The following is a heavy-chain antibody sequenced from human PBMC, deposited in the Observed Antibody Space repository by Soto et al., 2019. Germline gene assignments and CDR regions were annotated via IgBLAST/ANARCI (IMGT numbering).Heavy chain of an antibody. Sequence: SETLSLTCTVSGGSISSYYWSWIRQPPGKGLEWIGYIYYSGSTNYNPSLKSRVTISVDTSKNQFSLKLSSVTAADTAVFYCARQGMAIWDCSGGSCYLPTLNWFDPWGQGTLVTVSS. CDR3: ARQGMAIWDCSGGSCYLPTLNWFDP. CDR1: GGSISSYY. V-gene: IGHV4-59*08. CDR2: IYYSGST. D-gene: IGHD2-15*01. J-gene: IGHJ5*02.